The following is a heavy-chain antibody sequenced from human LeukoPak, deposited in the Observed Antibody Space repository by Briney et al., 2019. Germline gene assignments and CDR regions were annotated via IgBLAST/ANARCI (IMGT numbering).Heavy chain of an antibody. V-gene: IGHV1-18*01. CDR3: ARDPVSTSYYRGYNWFDP. D-gene: IGHD1-26*01. J-gene: IGHJ5*02. Sequence: ASVKVSCKAAGYTFTSYGISLVRQAPGQGLEWMGWISAYNGNTNYAQKLQGRVTMTTDTSTSTAYMELRSLRSDDTAVYYCARDPVSTSYYRGYNWFDPWGQGTLVTVSS. CDR1: GYTFTSYG. CDR2: ISAYNGNT.